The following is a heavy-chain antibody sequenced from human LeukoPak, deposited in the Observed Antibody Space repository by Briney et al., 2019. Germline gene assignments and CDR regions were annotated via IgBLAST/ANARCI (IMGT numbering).Heavy chain of an antibody. J-gene: IGHJ4*02. Sequence: ASVKVSCKASGYTFTSYGISWVRQATGQGLEWMGWMNPNSGNTGYAQKFQGRVTITRNTSIGTAYMELSSLRSEDTAVYYCARGRRITTRGYSYGLDYWGQGTLVTVSS. CDR2: MNPNSGNT. D-gene: IGHD5-18*01. CDR1: GYTFTSYG. CDR3: ARGRRITTRGYSYGLDY. V-gene: IGHV1-8*03.